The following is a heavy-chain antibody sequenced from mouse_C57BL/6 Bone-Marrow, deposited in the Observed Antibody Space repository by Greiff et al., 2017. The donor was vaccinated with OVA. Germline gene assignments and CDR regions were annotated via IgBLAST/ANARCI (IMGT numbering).Heavy chain of an antibody. V-gene: IGHV1-81*01. CDR2: LNPRRGNT. CDR1: GYTFTSYG. J-gene: IGHJ1*03. D-gene: IGHD2-2*01. CDR3: ARYGYFLDV. Sequence: QVQLKQSGAELARPGASVKLSCKASGYTFTSYGISWVKPSTGPGLAWIGELNPRRGNTYYNEKFTGKATLTADKASSTAYMELRSLPSEDSAVYFCARYGYFLDVWGTGTTVTVSS.